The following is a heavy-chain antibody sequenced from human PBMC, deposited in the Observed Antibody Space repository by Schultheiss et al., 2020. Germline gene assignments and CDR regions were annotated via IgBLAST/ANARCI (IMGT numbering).Heavy chain of an antibody. V-gene: IGHV3-74*01. CDR2: INTDGSST. CDR3: ARLRAICSGGSCYGRWFDP. D-gene: IGHD2-15*01. CDR1: GFTFSTYW. Sequence: GGSLRLSCAASGFTFSTYWMHWVRQTPEKGLVWVSYINTDGSSTTYADSVKGRFTISRDNAKNTLYLQMNSLRAEDTAVYYCARLRAICSGGSCYGRWFDPWGQGTPVNVYS. J-gene: IGHJ5*02.